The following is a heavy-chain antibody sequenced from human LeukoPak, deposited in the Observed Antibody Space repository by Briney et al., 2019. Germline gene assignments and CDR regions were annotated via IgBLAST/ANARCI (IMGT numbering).Heavy chain of an antibody. D-gene: IGHD3-3*01. Sequence: GESLKISCQGSGYSFSMYWTGWVRQVPGKGLEWMGIIYPGDPQTAYSPSFQGQVTISADKSINTAYLQWRSLEASDTAMYYCGRIRGYDFWSRGAFDIWGQGTMVTVSS. CDR1: GYSFSMYW. CDR3: GRIRGYDFWSRGAFDI. CDR2: IYPGDPQT. J-gene: IGHJ3*02. V-gene: IGHV5-51*01.